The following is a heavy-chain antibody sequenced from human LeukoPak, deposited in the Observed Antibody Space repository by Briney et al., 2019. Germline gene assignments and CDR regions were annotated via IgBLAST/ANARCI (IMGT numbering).Heavy chain of an antibody. Sequence: GGSLRLSCAASGFTFSSYWMSWVRQAPGKGLEWVANINQDGSEKYYVGSVKGRFTISRDNAKNSLYLQMNSLRAEDTAVYYCARGKLVGATTADAFDIWGQGTMVTVSS. CDR2: INQDGSEK. CDR3: ARGKLVGATTADAFDI. V-gene: IGHV3-7*01. CDR1: GFTFSSYW. D-gene: IGHD1-26*01. J-gene: IGHJ3*02.